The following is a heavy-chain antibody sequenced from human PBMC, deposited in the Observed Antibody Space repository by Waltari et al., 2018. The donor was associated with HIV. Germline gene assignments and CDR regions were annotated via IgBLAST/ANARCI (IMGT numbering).Heavy chain of an antibody. Sequence: VESGGIAVQPGGSLRLSCTASDFFFGLLWMHWVRQSPGKGLLWVSRIDSDGIVRKYADTVKGRFTVSRDNINNKVFLEMKSLRVEDSGIYYCVKDVTVTHYGDYYSGLDVWGQGTTVTV. CDR1: DFFFGLLW. CDR2: IDSDGIVR. V-gene: IGHV3-74*03. J-gene: IGHJ6*02. D-gene: IGHD4-17*01. CDR3: VKDVTVTHYGDYYSGLDV.